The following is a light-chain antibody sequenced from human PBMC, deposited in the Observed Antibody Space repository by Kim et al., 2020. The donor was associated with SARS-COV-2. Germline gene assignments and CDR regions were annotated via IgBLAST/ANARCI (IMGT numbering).Light chain of an antibody. J-gene: IGKJ1*01. Sequence: AIRMTKSLSSFSASTGDRVTITCRASQGISSYLAWYQQKPGKAPKLLIYAASTLQRGVPSRFSGSGSGTDFTLTISCLQSEDFATYYCQQYYSYPWTFGQGTKVDIK. V-gene: IGKV1-8*01. CDR1: QGISSY. CDR3: QQYYSYPWT. CDR2: AAS.